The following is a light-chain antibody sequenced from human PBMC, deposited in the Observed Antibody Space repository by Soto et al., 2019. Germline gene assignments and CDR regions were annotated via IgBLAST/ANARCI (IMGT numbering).Light chain of an antibody. J-gene: IGLJ1*01. CDR2: EVS. Sequence: QSALTQPASVSGSPGQSITISCTGTSSDVGGYSYVSWYQQHPGKAPKLMIFEVSNRPSGVYNRFSGSKSGSTASLTISGRQAEDEADYYCSSYTSSSTYVFGTGTKLTV. CDR3: SSYTSSSTYV. V-gene: IGLV2-14*01. CDR1: SSDVGGYSY.